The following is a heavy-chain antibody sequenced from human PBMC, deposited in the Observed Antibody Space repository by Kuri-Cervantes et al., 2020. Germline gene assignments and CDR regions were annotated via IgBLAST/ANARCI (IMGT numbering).Heavy chain of an antibody. Sequence: SETLSLTCSVSGGSVNIGPYYWSWIRQPPGKGLEWIGYMHYSGSGSANYSPSLKSRVTISLDTSKNQFSLKLSSVTAADTAVYYCARDVPYCSGGSCYSFIDYWGQGTLVTVSS. CDR3: ARDVPYCSGGSCYSFIDY. J-gene: IGHJ4*02. V-gene: IGHV4-61*01. CDR1: GGSVNIGPYY. D-gene: IGHD2-15*01. CDR2: MHYSGSGSA.